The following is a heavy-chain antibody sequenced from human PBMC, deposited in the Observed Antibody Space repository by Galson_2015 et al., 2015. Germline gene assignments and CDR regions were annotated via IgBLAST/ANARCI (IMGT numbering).Heavy chain of an antibody. D-gene: IGHD6-19*01. Sequence: SVKVSCKASGYTFTSYYMHWVRQAPGQGLEWMGIINPSGGSTSYAQKFQGRVTMTRDTSTSTVYMELSSLRSEDTAVYYCARSYYRYSSGWYDADYWGQGTLVTVSS. CDR3: ARSYYRYSSGWYDADY. CDR2: INPSGGST. V-gene: IGHV1-46*01. CDR1: GYTFTSYY. J-gene: IGHJ4*02.